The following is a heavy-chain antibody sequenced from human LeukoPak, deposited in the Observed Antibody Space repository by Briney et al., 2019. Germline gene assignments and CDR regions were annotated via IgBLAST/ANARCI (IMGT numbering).Heavy chain of an antibody. CDR3: AREGAAAAYFQH. V-gene: IGHV1-46*01. CDR2: INPSGGST. J-gene: IGHJ1*01. D-gene: IGHD6-13*01. Sequence: ASVKVSCKASGYTFTGYYIHWVRQAPGQGLEWMGIINPSGGSTSYAQKFQGRVTMTRDTSTSTVYMELSSLRSEDTAVYYCAREGAAAAYFQHWGQGTLVTVSS. CDR1: GYTFTGYY.